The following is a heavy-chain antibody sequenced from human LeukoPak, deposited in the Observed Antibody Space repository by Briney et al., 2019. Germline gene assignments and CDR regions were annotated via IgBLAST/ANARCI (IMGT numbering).Heavy chain of an antibody. J-gene: IGHJ4*02. CDR2: FDPEDGET. D-gene: IGHD2-15*01. CDR1: GYTLTELS. CDR3: ATVDCSCGSRYRDY. Sequence: ASVKVSCKVSGYTLTELSMHWVRHAPAKGLERMGGFDPEDGETIYAQKFQGRVTMTEDTSTDTAYMELSSLRSEDTAVYYCATVDCSCGSRYRDYWGQGTMVTVSS. V-gene: IGHV1-24*01.